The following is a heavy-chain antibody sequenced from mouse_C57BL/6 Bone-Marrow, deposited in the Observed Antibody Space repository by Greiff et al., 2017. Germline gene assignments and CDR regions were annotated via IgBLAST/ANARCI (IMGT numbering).Heavy chain of an antibody. D-gene: IGHD1-1*01. CDR2: IHPNSGST. CDR1: GYTFTSYW. Sequence: QVQLQQPGAELVKPGASVKLSCKASGYTFTSYWMHWVKQRPGQGLEWIGMIHPNSGSTNYNEKFKSKATLTVDKSSSTAYRQLSSLTSEDSAVYYCARREPTVVRFDYWGQGTTLTVSS. CDR3: ARREPTVVRFDY. J-gene: IGHJ2*01. V-gene: IGHV1-64*01.